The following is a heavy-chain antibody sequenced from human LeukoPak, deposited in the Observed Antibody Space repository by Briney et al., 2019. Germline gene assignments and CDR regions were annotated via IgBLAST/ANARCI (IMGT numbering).Heavy chain of an antibody. CDR3: ARAPITSPFYFDY. D-gene: IGHD2-2*01. CDR2: INWSGGSI. Sequence: PGGSLRLSCTASGFAFDEHGMGWVRQVPGKGLEWVSGINWSGGSIGYADPLRGRFTISRDNAKNSLYLQMDSLRAEDTALYYCARAPITSPFYFDYWGQGTLVTVSS. CDR1: GFAFDEHG. V-gene: IGHV3-20*04. J-gene: IGHJ4*02.